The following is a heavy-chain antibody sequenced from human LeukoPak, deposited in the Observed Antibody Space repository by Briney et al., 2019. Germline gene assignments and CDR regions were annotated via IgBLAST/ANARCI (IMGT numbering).Heavy chain of an antibody. CDR2: IYYSGST. CDR1: GGSMSPYH. Sequence: SETLSLTCTVAGGSMSPYHWGWIRQPPGKGLEWTGYIYYSGSTNYNPSLNSRVTISVDTSKNQFSLRLSSVTAADTAIYSRAVSGRFDYWGQGTLVTVSS. D-gene: IGHD6-19*01. CDR3: AVSGRFDY. V-gene: IGHV4-59*08. J-gene: IGHJ4*02.